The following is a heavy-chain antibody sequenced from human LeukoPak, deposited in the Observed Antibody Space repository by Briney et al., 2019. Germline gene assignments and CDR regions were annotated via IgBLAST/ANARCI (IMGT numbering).Heavy chain of an antibody. CDR1: GFTFSSYA. CDR3: AAERYYDSSGYYYSPNPFDY. J-gene: IGHJ4*02. Sequence: PGGSLRLSCAASGFTFSSYAMSWVLQAPGKGLEWVSAISGSGGSTYYADSVKGRFTISRDNSKNTLYLQMNSLRAEDTAVYYCAAERYYDSSGYYYSPNPFDYWGQGTLVTVSS. D-gene: IGHD3-22*01. CDR2: ISGSGGST. V-gene: IGHV3-23*01.